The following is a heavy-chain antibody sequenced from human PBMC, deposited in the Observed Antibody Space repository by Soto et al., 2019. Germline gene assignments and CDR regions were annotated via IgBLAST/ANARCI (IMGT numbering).Heavy chain of an antibody. CDR2: TYYRSKWYN. D-gene: IGHD2-2*01. J-gene: IGHJ6*02. V-gene: IGHV6-1*01. CDR1: GDSVSSNSAA. CDR3: ARGGVPAAFYYYYGMDV. Sequence: LSLPCAISGDSVSSNSAASNWIRQSPSRGLEWLGRTYYRSKWYNDYAVSVKSRITINPDTSKNQFSLQLNSVTPEDTAVYYCARGGVPAAFYYYYGMDVWGQGTTVTVSS.